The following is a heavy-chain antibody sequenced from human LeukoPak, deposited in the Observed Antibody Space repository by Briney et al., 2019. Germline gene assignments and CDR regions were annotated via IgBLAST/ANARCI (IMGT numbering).Heavy chain of an antibody. CDR3: AKVYSSSSNENYFDY. Sequence: GGSLRLSCAASGFTFSSYSMNWVRQAPGKGLEWVSSISSSSSYIYYADSVKGRFTISRDNSKNTLYLQMNSLRAEDTAVYYCAKVYSSSSNENYFDYWGQGTLVTVSS. CDR2: ISSSSSYI. D-gene: IGHD6-6*01. CDR1: GFTFSSYS. V-gene: IGHV3-21*04. J-gene: IGHJ4*02.